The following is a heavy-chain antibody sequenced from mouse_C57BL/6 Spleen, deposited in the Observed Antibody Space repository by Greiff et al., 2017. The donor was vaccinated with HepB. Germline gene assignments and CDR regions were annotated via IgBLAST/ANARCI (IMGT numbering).Heavy chain of an antibody. Sequence: VQLQESGAELAKPGASVKLSCKASGYTFTSYWMHWVNQRPGQGLEWIGYINPSSGYTKYNQKFKDKATLTADKSSSTAYMQLSSLTSEDSAVYFCARSTTVVATKFDYWGQGTTLTVSS. J-gene: IGHJ2*01. CDR1: GYTFTSYW. CDR2: INPSSGYT. V-gene: IGHV1-7*01. CDR3: ARSTTVVATKFDY. D-gene: IGHD1-1*01.